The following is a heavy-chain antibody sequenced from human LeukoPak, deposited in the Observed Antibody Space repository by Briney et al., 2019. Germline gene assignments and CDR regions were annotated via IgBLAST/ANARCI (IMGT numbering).Heavy chain of an antibody. CDR3: AKDQAYDSSGYYSY. CDR2: ISYDGSNK. Sequence: GGSLRLSCAASGFTFSSYGMHWARQAPGKGLEWVAVISYDGSNKYYADSVKGRFTISRDNSKNTLYLQMNSLRAEDTAVYYCAKDQAYDSSGYYSYWGQGTLVTVSS. D-gene: IGHD3-22*01. J-gene: IGHJ4*02. V-gene: IGHV3-30*18. CDR1: GFTFSSYG.